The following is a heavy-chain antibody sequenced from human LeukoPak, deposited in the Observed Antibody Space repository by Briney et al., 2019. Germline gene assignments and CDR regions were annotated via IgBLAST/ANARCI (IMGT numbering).Heavy chain of an antibody. V-gene: IGHV4-34*01. Sequence: KPSETLPLTCAVYGGSFSGYYWSWIRQPPGKGLEWIGEINHSGSTNYNPSLKSRVTISVDTSKNQFSLKLSSVTAADTAVYYCAQSGSYPDYFDYWGQGTLVTVSS. CDR2: INHSGST. CDR3: AQSGSYPDYFDY. D-gene: IGHD1-26*01. CDR1: GGSFSGYY. J-gene: IGHJ4*02.